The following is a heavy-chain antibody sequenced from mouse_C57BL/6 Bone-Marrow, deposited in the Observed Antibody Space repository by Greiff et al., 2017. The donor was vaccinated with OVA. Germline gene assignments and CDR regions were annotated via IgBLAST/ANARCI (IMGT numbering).Heavy chain of an antibody. CDR2: IRRKSSNYAT. Sequence: EVKLVESGGGLVQPKGSLKLSCAASGFTFTTYAMHWVRQAPGKGLEWVARIRRKSSNYATYYADSVKDRFTISRDDSQSMLYLQMNNLKTEDTAMYYCVGGGLAYWGQGTLVTVSA. V-gene: IGHV10-3*01. CDR3: VGGGLAY. J-gene: IGHJ3*01. CDR1: GFTFTTYA.